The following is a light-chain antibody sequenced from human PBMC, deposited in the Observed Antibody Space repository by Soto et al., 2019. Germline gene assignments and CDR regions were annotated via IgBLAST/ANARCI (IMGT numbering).Light chain of an antibody. CDR1: SSDVGGYNY. CDR3: SSYTSSSTYV. J-gene: IGLJ1*01. CDR2: DVS. V-gene: IGLV2-14*01. Sequence: QSALTQPASVSGSPGQSITISCTGTSSDVGGYNYVSWYQQHPGKAPKLMIYDVSNRPSGVSSRFSGSKSGNTASLTISGLQAEDEADYYCSSYTSSSTYVFGMGTSSPS.